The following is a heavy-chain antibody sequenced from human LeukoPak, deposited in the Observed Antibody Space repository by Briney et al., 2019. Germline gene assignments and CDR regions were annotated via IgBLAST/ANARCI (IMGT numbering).Heavy chain of an antibody. CDR2: MNPGGNVA. V-gene: IGHV1-2*02. J-gene: IGHJ3*02. D-gene: IGHD4-11*01. CDR3: ATSTGYRNTWGAFDI. Sequence: ASVKVSCKAFGDTFSGYYMHWVRQAPGQGLEWMGWMNPGGNVANYAQKFRGRVTMTGDTSSSAYMELRSLISDDTAVYYCATSTGYRNTWGAFDIWGQGTTLIVSS. CDR1: GDTFSGYY.